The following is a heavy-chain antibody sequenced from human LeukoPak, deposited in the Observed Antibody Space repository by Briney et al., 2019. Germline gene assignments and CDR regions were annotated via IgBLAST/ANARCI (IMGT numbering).Heavy chain of an antibody. CDR2: IIPIFGTA. J-gene: IGHJ4*02. Sequence: SVKVSCKASGGTFSSYAISWVRQAPGQGLERMGGIIPIFGTANYAQKFQGRVTITADESTSTAYMELSSLRSEDTAVYYCASPPIHYYDSSGYPYYFDYWGQGTLVTVSS. V-gene: IGHV1-69*01. CDR3: ASPPIHYYDSSGYPYYFDY. CDR1: GGTFSSYA. D-gene: IGHD3-22*01.